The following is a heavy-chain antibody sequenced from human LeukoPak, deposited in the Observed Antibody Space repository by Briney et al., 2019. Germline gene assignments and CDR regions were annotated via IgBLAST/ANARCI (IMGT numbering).Heavy chain of an antibody. CDR1: GGSISSGSYY. Sequence: SETLSLTCTVSGGSISSGSYYWSWIRQPAGKGLEWIGRIYTSGSTNYNPSLKSRVTISVDTSKNQFSLKLSSVTAADTAVYYCASLFFPYYYGSGSYYQYYFDYWGQGTLVTVSS. V-gene: IGHV4-61*02. D-gene: IGHD3-10*01. CDR3: ASLFFPYYYGSGSYYQYYFDY. CDR2: IYTSGST. J-gene: IGHJ4*02.